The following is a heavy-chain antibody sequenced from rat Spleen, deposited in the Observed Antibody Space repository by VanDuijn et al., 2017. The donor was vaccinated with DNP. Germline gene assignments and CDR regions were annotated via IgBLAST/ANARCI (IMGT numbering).Heavy chain of an antibody. CDR3: AREDDYFDY. V-gene: IGHV2-1*01. Sequence: QVQLKESGPGLVQPSQTLSLTCTVSGFSLTSTSFHWVRQPPGKGLEWVGAIWSSGTTDYNSALKSRLSISRDTSKSQVFLKMNSLQTEDIATYYCAREDDYFDYWGQGVMVTVSS. CDR1: GFSLTSTS. J-gene: IGHJ2*01. CDR2: IWSSGTT.